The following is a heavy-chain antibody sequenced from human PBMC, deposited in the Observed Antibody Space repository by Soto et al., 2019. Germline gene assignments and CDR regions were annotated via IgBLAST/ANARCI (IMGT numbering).Heavy chain of an antibody. CDR3: ARGRQSPYRYNWNYDTVWYFDL. CDR1: GGSFSGYY. V-gene: IGHV4-34*01. J-gene: IGHJ2*01. CDR2: INHSGST. Sequence: SETLSLTCAVYGGSFSGYYWSWIRQPPGKGLEWIGEINHSGSTNYNPSLKSRVTISVDTSKNQFSLKLSSVTAADTAVYYCARGRQSPYRYNWNYDTVWYFDLWGRGTLVTVSS. D-gene: IGHD1-7*01.